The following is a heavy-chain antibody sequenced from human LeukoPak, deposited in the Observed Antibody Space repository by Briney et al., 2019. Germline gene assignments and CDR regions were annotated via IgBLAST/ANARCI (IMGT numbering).Heavy chain of an antibody. CDR1: GYTFTGYY. Sequence: ASVKVSCMASGYTFTGYYMHWVRQAAGQGVAWVGWINPNSGGTNYVQRFQGRVTMTRDTSLSTAYMARSSLRSDDTALYYCARATHCGSTSCYSPDYWGQGTLVTVSS. CDR2: INPNSGGT. J-gene: IGHJ4*02. D-gene: IGHD2-2*02. V-gene: IGHV1-2*02. CDR3: ARATHCGSTSCYSPDY.